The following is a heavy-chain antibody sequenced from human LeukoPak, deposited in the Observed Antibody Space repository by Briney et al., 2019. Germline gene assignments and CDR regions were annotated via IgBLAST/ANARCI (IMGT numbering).Heavy chain of an antibody. V-gene: IGHV4-59*01. J-gene: IGHJ6*03. D-gene: IGHD2-2*02. CDR2: IYYSGST. CDR1: GGSISSYY. Sequence: SETLSLTCTVSGGSISSYYWSWIRQPPGKGLEWIGYIYYSGSTNYNPSLKSRVTISVDTSKNQFSLQLSSVTVADTAVYYCAIEAPLYCRTTSCYNYYYYYMDDWGKGTTVTVSS. CDR3: AIEAPLYCRTTSCYNYYYYYMDD.